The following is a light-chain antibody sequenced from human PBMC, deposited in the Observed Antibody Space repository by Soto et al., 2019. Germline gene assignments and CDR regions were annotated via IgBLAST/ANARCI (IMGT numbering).Light chain of an antibody. J-gene: IGLJ3*02. CDR2: EVS. V-gene: IGLV2-14*01. Sequence: QSVLTQPASVSGSPGQSITISCTGTSSDIGGYKYVSWYQQHPGKAPKLIIFEVSNRPSGVSGRFSGSNSGNTASLTISGLQAEDEADYYCTSYSRYTVLVFAGATKVTVL. CDR3: TSYSRYTVLV. CDR1: SSDIGGYKY.